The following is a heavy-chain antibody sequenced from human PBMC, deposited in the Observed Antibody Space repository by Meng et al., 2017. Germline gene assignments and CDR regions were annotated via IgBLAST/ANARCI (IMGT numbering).Heavy chain of an antibody. CDR1: GYTFTGYY. CDR2: INPNSGGT. J-gene: IGHJ5*02. V-gene: IGHV1-2*02. D-gene: IGHD3-10*01. Sequence: ASVKVSCKASGYTFTGYYMHWVRQAPGQGLEWMGWINPNSGGTNYAQKFQGRVTMTRDTSISTAYMELSRLRADDTAVYYWARGGGKYYYGSGHNWFDPWGQGTLVTVSS. CDR3: ARGGGKYYYGSGHNWFDP.